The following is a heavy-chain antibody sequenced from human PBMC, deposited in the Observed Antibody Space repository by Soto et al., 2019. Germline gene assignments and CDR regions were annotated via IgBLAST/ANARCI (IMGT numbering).Heavy chain of an antibody. D-gene: IGHD4-4*01. V-gene: IGHV4-39*01. CDR2: IYYSGST. CDR1: GGSISSSSYY. J-gene: IGHJ4*02. Sequence: KPSETLSLTCTVSGGSISSSSYYWGWIRQPPGKGLEWIGSIYYSGSTYYNPSLKSRVTISVDTSKNQFSLKLSSVTAADTAVYYCARQGRKVTPLDYWGQGTLVTVSS. CDR3: ARQGRKVTPLDY.